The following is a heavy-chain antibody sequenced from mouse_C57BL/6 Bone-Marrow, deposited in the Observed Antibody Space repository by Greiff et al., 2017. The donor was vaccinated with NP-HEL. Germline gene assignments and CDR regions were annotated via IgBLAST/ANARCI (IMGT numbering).Heavy chain of an antibody. V-gene: IGHV1-69*01. CDR3: ARRATGFCWYIDV. Sequence: QVQLQQPGAELVMPGASVKLSCKASGYTFTSYWMHWVKQRPGQGLEWIGDIDPSDSYTNSNQQFKGKSTLTVDKSSSTAYMQLSSLTSEDSAVYYCARRATGFCWYIDVWGTGTSVTVSS. CDR1: GYTFTSYW. J-gene: IGHJ1*03. CDR2: IDPSDSYT. D-gene: IGHD3-1*01.